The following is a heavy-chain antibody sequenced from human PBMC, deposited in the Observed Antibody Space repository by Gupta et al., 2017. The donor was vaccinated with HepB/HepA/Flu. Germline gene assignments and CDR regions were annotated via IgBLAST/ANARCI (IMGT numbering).Heavy chain of an antibody. CDR1: GYTFTDYY. CDR3: ATGGHCSGGSCYNPYYYYMDA. D-gene: IGHD2-15*01. CDR2: VDPEDGET. Sequence: EVQLVQSGAEVKKPGATVKISCKVSGYTFTDYYMHWVLQAPGKGLESMGLVDPEDGETIYAEKFQGRVTITADTSTDTAYMELSSLRSEDTAVYYCATGGHCSGGSCYNPYYYYMDAWGKGTTVTVSS. V-gene: IGHV1-69-2*01. J-gene: IGHJ6*03.